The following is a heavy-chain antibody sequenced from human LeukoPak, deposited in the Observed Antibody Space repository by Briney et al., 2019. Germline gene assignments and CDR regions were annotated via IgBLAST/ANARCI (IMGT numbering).Heavy chain of an antibody. CDR3: ARDGRRIAAAPGLFDY. J-gene: IGHJ4*02. CDR2: IYYSGST. Sequence: SETLSLTCTVSGGSISSSSYYWGWIRQPPGKGLEWIGSIYYSGSTYYNPSLKSRVTISVDTSKNQFSLKLSSVTAADTAVYYCARDGRRIAAAPGLFDYWGQGTVVTVSS. D-gene: IGHD6-13*01. V-gene: IGHV4-39*07. CDR1: GGSISSSSYY.